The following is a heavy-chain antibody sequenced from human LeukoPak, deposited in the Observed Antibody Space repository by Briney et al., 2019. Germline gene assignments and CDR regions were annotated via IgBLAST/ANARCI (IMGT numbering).Heavy chain of an antibody. J-gene: IGHJ4*02. CDR2: INTDGSRT. CDR1: GFTFSSYW. CDR3: AVWSPSFSTLRY. D-gene: IGHD3-3*01. V-gene: IGHV3-74*01. Sequence: GGSLRHSCAASGFTFSSYWIHWVRQAPGKGLVWVSHINTDGSRTVYADSVKGRFTISRDNAKNTLYLQMNSLRAEDAAVYYCAVWSPSFSTLRYWGQGTLVTVSS.